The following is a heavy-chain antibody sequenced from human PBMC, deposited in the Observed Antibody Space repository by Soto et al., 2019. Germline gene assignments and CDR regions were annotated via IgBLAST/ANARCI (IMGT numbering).Heavy chain of an antibody. CDR1: GYTFTSYD. J-gene: IGHJ5*02. D-gene: IGHD2-2*01. CDR3: ARGRDIVLGPAVNWFDP. Sequence: QVQLVQSGAEVKKPGASVKVSCKASGYTFTSYDINWVRQATGQGLEWMGWMNPNSGNTGYAQKFQGRVTKTRHNSLSTASMELGSLRSEDTAVYYCARGRDIVLGPAVNWFDPWGQGTLVTVSS. V-gene: IGHV1-8*01. CDR2: MNPNSGNT.